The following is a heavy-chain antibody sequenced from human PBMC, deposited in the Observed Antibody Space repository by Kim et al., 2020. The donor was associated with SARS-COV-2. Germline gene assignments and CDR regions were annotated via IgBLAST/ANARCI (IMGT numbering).Heavy chain of an antibody. J-gene: IGHJ4*02. V-gene: IGHV3-23*01. Sequence: GGSLRLSCAASGFTFSSYAMSWVRQAPGKGLEWVSAISGSGGSTYYADSVKGRFTISRDNSKNTLYLQMNSLRAEDTAVYYCAKDPPGSTMVRGVIITGYFDYWGQGTLVTVSS. CDR2: ISGSGGST. CDR3: AKDPPGSTMVRGVIITGYFDY. CDR1: GFTFSSYA. D-gene: IGHD3-10*01.